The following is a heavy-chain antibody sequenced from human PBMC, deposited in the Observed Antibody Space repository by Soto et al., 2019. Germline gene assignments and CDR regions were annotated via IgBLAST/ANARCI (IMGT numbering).Heavy chain of an antibody. CDR3: AASCVACGGFNYYGMDV. D-gene: IGHD2-21*01. CDR1: GGSTSSSSFH. J-gene: IGHJ6*02. Sequence: SETLSLTCTVAGGSTSSSSFHWGWIRQPPGKGLEWIGYIYYSGTTYYNPSLKSRVTISVDTSKNQFSLKLSSVTAADTAVYYCAASCVACGGFNYYGMDVWGQGTTVTVSS. CDR2: IYYSGTT. V-gene: IGHV4-39*07.